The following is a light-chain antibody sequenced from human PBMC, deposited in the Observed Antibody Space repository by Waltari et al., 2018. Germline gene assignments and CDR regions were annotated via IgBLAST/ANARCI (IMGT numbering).Light chain of an antibody. Sequence: QSALTQPPSVSEAPRQRVTISCSGGSSNIGRNGFNWYQQLPGMPHKLLIYNDDLLCSGVSDRFSGSKSGTSASLAISGLRSDDEADYYCAAWDESLNGLVFGGGTKLTV. V-gene: IGLV1-36*01. CDR3: AAWDESLNGLV. CDR1: SSNIGRNG. J-gene: IGLJ2*01. CDR2: NDD.